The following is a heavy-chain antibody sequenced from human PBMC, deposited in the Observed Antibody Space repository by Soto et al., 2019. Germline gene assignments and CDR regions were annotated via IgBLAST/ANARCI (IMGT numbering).Heavy chain of an antibody. CDR3: ARGAVGAYFDD. J-gene: IGHJ4*02. Sequence: QVQLVESGGGVVQPGRSLRLSCAASGFTFSSYGMHWVRLAPGKGLEWVAVISYDGSNKYYADSVKGRFTISRDNSKNTLDLQMNSLRAEDTTVYYCARGAVGAYFDDWGQGTLVTVSS. CDR2: ISYDGSNK. D-gene: IGHD1-26*01. V-gene: IGHV3-30*19. CDR1: GFTFSSYG.